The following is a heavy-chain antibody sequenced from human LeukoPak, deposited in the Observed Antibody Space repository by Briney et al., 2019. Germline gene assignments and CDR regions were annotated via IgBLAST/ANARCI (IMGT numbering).Heavy chain of an antibody. CDR3: ARGRSYGYCTNGVCYRFDP. V-gene: IGHV4-34*01. D-gene: IGHD2-8*01. CDR1: GGSFSGHY. CDR2: INHSGST. J-gene: IGHJ5*02. Sequence: SETLSLTCAVYGGSFSGHYWSWIRQPPGKGLEWIGEINHSGSTNYNPSLKSRVTISVDTSKNQFSLKLSSVTAADTAVYYCARGRSYGYCTNGVCYRFDPWGQGTLVTVSS.